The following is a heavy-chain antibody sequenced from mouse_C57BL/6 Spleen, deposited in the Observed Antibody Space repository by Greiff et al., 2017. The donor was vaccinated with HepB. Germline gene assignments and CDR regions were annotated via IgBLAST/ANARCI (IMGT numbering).Heavy chain of an antibody. J-gene: IGHJ2*01. CDR2: INPNNGGT. V-gene: IGHV1-26*01. Sequence: VQLQQSGPELVKPGASVKISCKASGYTFTDYYMNWVKQSHGKSLEWIGDINPNNGGTSYNQKFKGKATLTVDKSSSPAYMELRSLTSEDSAVYYCARLTDYFDYWGQGTTLTVSS. CDR1: GYTFTDYY. CDR3: ARLTDYFDY. D-gene: IGHD2-13*01.